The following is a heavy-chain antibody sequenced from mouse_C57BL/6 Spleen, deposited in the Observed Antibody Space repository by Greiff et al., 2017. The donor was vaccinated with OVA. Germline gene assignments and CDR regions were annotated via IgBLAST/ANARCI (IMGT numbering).Heavy chain of an antibody. V-gene: IGHV1-69*01. Sequence: QVQLQQPGAELVMPGASVKLSCKASGYTFTSYWMHWVKQRPGQGLEWIGEIAPSDSYTNYNQQFKGKSPLTVDKSSSTAYMQLSSLTSEDSAVYYCASGSYYSNYRRYFDYWGQGTTLTVSS. CDR1: GYTFTSYW. CDR3: ASGSYYSNYRRYFDY. D-gene: IGHD2-5*01. J-gene: IGHJ2*01. CDR2: IAPSDSYT.